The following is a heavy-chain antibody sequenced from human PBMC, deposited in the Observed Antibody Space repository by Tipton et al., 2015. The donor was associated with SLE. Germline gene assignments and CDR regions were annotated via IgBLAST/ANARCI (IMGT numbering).Heavy chain of an antibody. CDR1: GYSISSGYY. CDR2: IYHSGST. Sequence: TLSLTCTVSGYSISSGYYWGWIRQPPGKGLEWIGSIYHSGSTYYNQSLKSRVTISVDTPKNQFSPKLSSVTAADTAVYYCARSPAGPYCSSTSCPAWFDPWGQGTLVTVSP. CDR3: ARSPAGPYCSSTSCPAWFDP. V-gene: IGHV4-38-2*02. J-gene: IGHJ5*02. D-gene: IGHD2-2*01.